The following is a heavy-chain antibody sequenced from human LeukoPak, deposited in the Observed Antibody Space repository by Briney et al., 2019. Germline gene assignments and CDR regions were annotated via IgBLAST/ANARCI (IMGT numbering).Heavy chain of an antibody. CDR1: GFTFSSYS. D-gene: IGHD6-13*01. Sequence: GGSLRLSCAASGFTFSSYSMNWVRQAPGKGLEWVSSISSSGSYIYYADSVKGRFTISRDNAKNSLYLQMNSLRAEDTAVYYCARDLGYSSSWTRWFDPWGQGTLVTVSS. CDR3: ARDLGYSSSWTRWFDP. CDR2: ISSSGSYI. J-gene: IGHJ5*02. V-gene: IGHV3-21*01.